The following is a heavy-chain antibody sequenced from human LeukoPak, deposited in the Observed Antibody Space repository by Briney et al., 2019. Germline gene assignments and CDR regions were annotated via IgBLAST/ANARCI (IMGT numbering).Heavy chain of an antibody. Sequence: PSEALSLTCTVSGGSISSYYWSWIRQPPGKGLEWIGHIYGSGSTNYNPSLKSRVTISIDTSKNQFSQKLSSVTAADTAVYYCARGRSYYDSTGYYYWGQGTLVTVSS. D-gene: IGHD3-22*01. V-gene: IGHV4-59*01. CDR1: GGSISSYY. J-gene: IGHJ4*02. CDR2: IYGSGST. CDR3: ARGRSYYDSTGYYY.